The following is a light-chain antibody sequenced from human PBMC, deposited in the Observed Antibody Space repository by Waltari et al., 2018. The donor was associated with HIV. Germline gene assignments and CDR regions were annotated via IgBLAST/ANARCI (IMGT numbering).Light chain of an antibody. Sequence: QSALTQPPSASGSPGQSVTISCAGTSSDIGLYNFVSWYQNHPGKAPKLMISEVSRRPSGVPDRFSGSKSGNTASLTVSGLQAEDEAACYCFSYAGNNYLLFGGGTKLTVL. CDR3: FSYAGNNYLL. V-gene: IGLV2-8*01. CDR1: SSDIGLYNF. CDR2: EVS. J-gene: IGLJ2*01.